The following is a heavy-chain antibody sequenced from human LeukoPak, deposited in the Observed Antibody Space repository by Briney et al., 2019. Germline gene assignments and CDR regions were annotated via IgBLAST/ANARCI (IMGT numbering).Heavy chain of an antibody. CDR1: GGSFSGYY. CDR3: ARGGTRVYCSGGSCYPRYYYGMDV. Sequence: SETLSPTCAVYGGSFSGYYWSWIRQPPGKGLEWIGEINHSGSTNYNPSLKSRVTISVDTSKNQFSLKLSSVTAADTAVYYCARGGTRVYCSGGSCYPRYYYGMDVWGQGTTVTVS. D-gene: IGHD2-15*01. J-gene: IGHJ6*02. V-gene: IGHV4-34*01. CDR2: INHSGST.